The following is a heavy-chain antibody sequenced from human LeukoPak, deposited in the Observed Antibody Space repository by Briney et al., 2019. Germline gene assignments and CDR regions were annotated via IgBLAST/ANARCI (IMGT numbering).Heavy chain of an antibody. CDR2: ISYDGSNK. D-gene: IGHD2/OR15-2a*01. J-gene: IGHJ4*02. V-gene: IGHV3-30*18. CDR1: GFTFSSYG. CDR3: AKDARAEYFDY. Sequence: GRSLRLSCAASGFTFSSYGMHCVRQAPGKGLEWVAVISYDGSNKYYADSVKGRFTISRDNSKNTLYLQMNSLRAEDTAVYYCAKDARAEYFDYWGQGTLVTVSS.